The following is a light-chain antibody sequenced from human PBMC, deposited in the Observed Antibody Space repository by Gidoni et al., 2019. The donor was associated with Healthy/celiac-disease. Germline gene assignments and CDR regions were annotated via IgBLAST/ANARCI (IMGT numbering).Light chain of an antibody. Sequence: EIVLTQSPGTLSLSPGERATLSCRASQSVSSSYLAWYQQKPGQAPRLLIYGASSRATGIPDRFSGSGSGTDFTLTISRLDPEDFAVYYCQQYGSSPTFXQXTRLEIK. CDR1: QSVSSSY. CDR2: GAS. V-gene: IGKV3-20*01. CDR3: QQYGSSPT. J-gene: IGKJ5*01.